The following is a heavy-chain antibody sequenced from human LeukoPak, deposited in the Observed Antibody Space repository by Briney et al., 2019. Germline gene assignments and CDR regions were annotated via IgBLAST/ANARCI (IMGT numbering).Heavy chain of an antibody. V-gene: IGHV3-23*01. D-gene: IGHD6-19*01. CDR3: APEHEVITVGVIDY. Sequence: GGSLRLSCAASGFTFSSYSMNWVRQAPGKGLEWVSAISGSGGSTYYADSVKGRFTISRDNSKNTLYLQVNSLRVEDTAVYYCAPEHEVITVGVIDYWGQGTLVTVSS. CDR1: GFTFSSYS. CDR2: ISGSGGST. J-gene: IGHJ4*02.